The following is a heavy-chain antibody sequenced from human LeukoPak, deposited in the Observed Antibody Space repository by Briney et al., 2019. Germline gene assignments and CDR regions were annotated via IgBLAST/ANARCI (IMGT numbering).Heavy chain of an antibody. CDR2: ISSDGTIT. CDR3: ASDIGD. D-gene: IGHD3-10*01. J-gene: IGHJ4*02. V-gene: IGHV3-74*01. CDR1: GFTLSSYW. Sequence: GGSLRLSCAASGFTLSSYWMHWVRQAPGKGLVWVSRISSDGTITTYADSVKGRFTISRDTAKNTLLLQMNSLSVDDTAVYYCASDIGDWGQGNLVTVSS.